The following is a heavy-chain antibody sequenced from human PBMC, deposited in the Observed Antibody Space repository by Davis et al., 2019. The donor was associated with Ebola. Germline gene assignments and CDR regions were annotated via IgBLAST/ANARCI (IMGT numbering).Heavy chain of an antibody. CDR3: ARVEGYYDFWSGLRGDYFDY. Sequence: GESLKISCTASGFTFSSYAMNWVRQAPGKGLEWVANIKQDGSEKYYVDSVKGRFTISRDNAKNSLYLQMNSLRAEDTAVYYCARVEGYYDFWSGLRGDYFDYWGQGTLVTVSS. CDR2: IKQDGSEK. D-gene: IGHD3-3*01. V-gene: IGHV3-7*01. CDR1: GFTFSSYA. J-gene: IGHJ4*02.